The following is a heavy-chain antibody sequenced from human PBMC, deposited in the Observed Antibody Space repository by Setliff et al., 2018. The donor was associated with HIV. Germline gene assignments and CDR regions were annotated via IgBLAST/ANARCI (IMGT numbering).Heavy chain of an antibody. J-gene: IGHJ4*02. CDR3: ARGFTYRGYYYGSGSYYNIQQPIDY. CDR1: GYTFTGYY. Sequence: ASVKVSCKASGYTFTGYYMHWVRQAPGQGLEWMGWINPNSGGTNYAQKFQGRVTMTRDTSISPAYMELSRLRSDDTAVDYCARGFTYRGYYYGSGSYYNIQQPIDYWGQGTLVTVSS. D-gene: IGHD3-10*01. V-gene: IGHV1-2*02. CDR2: INPNSGGT.